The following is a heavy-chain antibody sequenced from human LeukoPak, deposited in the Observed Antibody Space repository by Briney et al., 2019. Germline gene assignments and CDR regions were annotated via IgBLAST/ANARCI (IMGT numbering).Heavy chain of an antibody. D-gene: IGHD3-10*01. J-gene: IGHJ4*02. CDR2: INHSGST. Sequence: SETLSLTCAVYGGSFSGYYWSWIRQPPGKGLEWFGEINHSGSTNYNPSLKSRVTISVDTSKNQFSLKLSSVTAADTAVYYCARLILWFGELLPDWGQGTLVTVSS. CDR1: GGSFSGYY. V-gene: IGHV4-34*01. CDR3: ARLILWFGELLPD.